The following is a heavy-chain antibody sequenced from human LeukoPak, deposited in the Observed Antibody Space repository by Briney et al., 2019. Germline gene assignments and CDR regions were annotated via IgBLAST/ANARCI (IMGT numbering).Heavy chain of an antibody. Sequence: GGSLRLSCAASGFTFSSYAMHWVRQAPGKGLEWVAVISYDGSNKYYADSVKGRFTISRDNFKNTLYLQMNNLRAEDTALYYRARVFVETATSDAFDIWGQGTMVTVS. CDR3: ARVFVETATSDAFDI. CDR1: GFTFSSYA. CDR2: ISYDGSNK. V-gene: IGHV3-30*14. D-gene: IGHD5-24*01. J-gene: IGHJ3*02.